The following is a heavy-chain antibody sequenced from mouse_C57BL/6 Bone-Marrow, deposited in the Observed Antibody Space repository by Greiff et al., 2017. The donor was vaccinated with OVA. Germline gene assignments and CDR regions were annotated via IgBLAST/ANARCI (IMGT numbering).Heavy chain of an antibody. Sequence: VQLKQSGAELVRPGASVKLSCKASGYTFTDYYINWVKQRPGQGLEWIARIYPGSGNTYYNEKFKGKATLTAEKSSSTAYMQLSSLTSEDSAVYFCATDSSGPFAYWGQGTLVTVSA. CDR1: GYTFTDYY. CDR2: IYPGSGNT. CDR3: ATDSSGPFAY. D-gene: IGHD3-2*02. V-gene: IGHV1-76*01. J-gene: IGHJ3*01.